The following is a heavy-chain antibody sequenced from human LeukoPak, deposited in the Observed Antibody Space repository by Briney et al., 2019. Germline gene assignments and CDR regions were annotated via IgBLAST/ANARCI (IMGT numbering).Heavy chain of an antibody. CDR1: GITLCNYG. V-gene: IGHV3-23*01. J-gene: IGHJ4*02. CDR3: AKRGVEIRGLLVIGYHKETSYFDH. CDR2: ISGGGGGT. D-gene: IGHD3-10*01. Sequence: GGSLTLCCLVSGITLCNYGMMWLPKAPGKGLVWLSGISGGGGGTNYAVSVKGRFTVTRDNSRNTMYLQMNSLRAEDTAVYFCAKRGVEIRGLLVIGYHKETSYFDHWGQGVLVTVSS.